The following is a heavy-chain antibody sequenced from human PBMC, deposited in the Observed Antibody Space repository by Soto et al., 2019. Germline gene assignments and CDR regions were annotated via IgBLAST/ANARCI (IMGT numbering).Heavy chain of an antibody. D-gene: IGHD3-10*01. V-gene: IGHV4-34*01. Sequence: SETLSLTCGVYGGSFRNYYWIWVRQPPGKGLEWIGEVNHSGEATYNPSLQRRLSISLDTSNNQFSLKMTSVTAAATAMYFCRPPERFPRSWLVPLGPGTQLTVSS. J-gene: IGHJ5*02. CDR2: VNHSGEA. CDR1: GGSFRNYY. CDR3: RPPERFPRSWLVP.